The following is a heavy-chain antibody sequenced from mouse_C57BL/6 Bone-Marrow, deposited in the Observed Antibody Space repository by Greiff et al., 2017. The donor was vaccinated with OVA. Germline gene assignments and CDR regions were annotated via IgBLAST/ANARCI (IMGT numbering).Heavy chain of an antibody. Sequence: EVQLQQSGPELVKPGASVKIPCKASGYTFTDYTMDWVKQSHGKSLEWIGDINPNNGGTIYNQKFKGKATLTVDKSSSTAYMELRSLTSEDTAVYYCARNEWLLRLFAYWGQGTLVTVSA. D-gene: IGHD1-2*01. CDR1: GYTFTDYT. J-gene: IGHJ3*01. CDR2: INPNNGGT. CDR3: ARNEWLLRLFAY. V-gene: IGHV1-18*01.